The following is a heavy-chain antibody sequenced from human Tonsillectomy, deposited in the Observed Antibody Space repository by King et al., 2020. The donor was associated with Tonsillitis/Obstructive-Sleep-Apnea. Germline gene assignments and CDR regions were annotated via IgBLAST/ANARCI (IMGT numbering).Heavy chain of an antibody. Sequence: VQLVESGGGVVQPGRSLRLSCAASGFTFSNYAIHWVRQAPGKGLEWVAVISYEGSNKYYADSVKGRFTISRDNSRNTLDLQMNSLRVEDTAVYYCAREGIYDSSGYADAFDIWGQGTVVTVSS. CDR1: GFTFSNYA. CDR3: AREGIYDSSGYADAFDI. CDR2: ISYEGSNK. J-gene: IGHJ3*02. V-gene: IGHV3-30*04. D-gene: IGHD3-22*01.